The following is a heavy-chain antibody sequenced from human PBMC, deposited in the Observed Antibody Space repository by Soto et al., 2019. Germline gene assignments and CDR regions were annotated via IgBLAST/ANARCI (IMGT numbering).Heavy chain of an antibody. V-gene: IGHV4-38-2*01. D-gene: IGHD6-25*01. J-gene: IGHJ6*02. CDR3: ATLPRLDGMDV. Sequence: AETLSLTCAVSGYSISSGHSWGWIRQPPGKGLEWIGSIFHTGSTYYNPSLKSRVTLSVDTSKNQFSLKLSSVTAADTAVYFCATLPRLDGMDVWGQGTTVTVSS. CDR1: GYSISSGHS. CDR2: IFHTGST.